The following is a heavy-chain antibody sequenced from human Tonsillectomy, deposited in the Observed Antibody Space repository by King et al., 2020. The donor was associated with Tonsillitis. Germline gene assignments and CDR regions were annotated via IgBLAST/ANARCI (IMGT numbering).Heavy chain of an antibody. V-gene: IGHV4-59*01. CDR1: GGSISSYY. Sequence: VQLVESGPGLVKPSETLSLTCTVSGGSISSYYWSWIRQPPGKGLEWIGYMYYSGSTNHNPTLKSRVTITLDTSKNQFSLNLSSVTAADTAVYYCSRGRDRMTIFDHPGMDVWGQGTTVTVSS. CDR2: MYYSGST. D-gene: IGHD3-3*01. CDR3: SRGRDRMTIFDHPGMDV. J-gene: IGHJ6*02.